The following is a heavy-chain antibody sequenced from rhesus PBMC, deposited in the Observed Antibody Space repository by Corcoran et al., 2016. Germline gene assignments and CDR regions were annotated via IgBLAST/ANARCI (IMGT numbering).Heavy chain of an antibody. V-gene: IGHV4-127*01. CDR1: GYSISSGYC. Sequence: QVQLQESGPGLVKPSATLSLTCAVSGYSISSGYCWGWIRPPPGKGLEWIGQIYGGSGSTYYNPSLKSRVTVSKDTSKNQFSLKLSSVTAADTAVYYCARSTRNSLDVWGRGVLVTVSS. CDR2: IYGGSGST. J-gene: IGHJ5-2*02. CDR3: ARSTRNSLDV.